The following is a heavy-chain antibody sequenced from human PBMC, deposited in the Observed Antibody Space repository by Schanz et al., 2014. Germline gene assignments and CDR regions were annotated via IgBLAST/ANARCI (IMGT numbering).Heavy chain of an antibody. CDR3: ARLVGPSFYYGMDV. CDR1: GDSMSSGGYY. J-gene: IGHJ6*02. Sequence: QVQLQESGPGLVKPSQTLSLTCNVSGDSMSSGGYYWNWIRQHPGKGLEWIGYIYDSGNTYYNPSLKSRVTMSIDTSENQFSLNLRSVTGADTAVYYCARLVGPSFYYGMDVWGQGTTVTVPS. V-gene: IGHV4-31*03. CDR2: IYDSGNT. D-gene: IGHD2-15*01.